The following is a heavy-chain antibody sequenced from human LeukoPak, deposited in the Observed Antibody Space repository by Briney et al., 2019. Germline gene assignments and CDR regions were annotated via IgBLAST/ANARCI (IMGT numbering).Heavy chain of an antibody. CDR3: ARDGTYDDYGNWFDP. J-gene: IGHJ5*02. D-gene: IGHD4-17*01. CDR2: INSYNGNT. V-gene: IGHV1-18*01. Sequence: ASVRVSCKASGYTFTNYAISWVRQAPGQGLEWMGWINSYNGNTNYAQKLQGRVTMTTDTSTSTDYMELRSLRSDDTAVYYCARDGTYDDYGNWFDPWGQGTLVTVSS. CDR1: GYTFTNYA.